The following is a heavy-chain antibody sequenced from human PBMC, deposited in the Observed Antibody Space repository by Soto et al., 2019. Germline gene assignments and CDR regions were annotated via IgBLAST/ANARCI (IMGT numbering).Heavy chain of an antibody. CDR3: AQRRVLVPAADLRFDP. Sequence: QITLKESGPTLVKPTQTLTLTCTFSGFSLSTSGVGVGWIRQPPGKALEWLALIYWDDDKRYSPSLKSRLTLTKDTSKNQVVLTMTNMDPVDTATYYCAQRRVLVPAADLRFDPWGQGTLVTVSS. J-gene: IGHJ5*02. CDR1: GFSLSTSGVG. D-gene: IGHD2-2*01. V-gene: IGHV2-5*02. CDR2: IYWDDDK.